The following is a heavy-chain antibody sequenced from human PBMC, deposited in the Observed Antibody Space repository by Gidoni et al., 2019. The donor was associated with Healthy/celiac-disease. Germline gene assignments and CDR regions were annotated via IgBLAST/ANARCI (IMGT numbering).Heavy chain of an antibody. Sequence: QVQLVESGGGVVQPGRSLRLSCAASGFTFSSYGMQWVRQAPGKGLEWVAVISYDGSNKYYADSVKGRFTISRDNSKNTLYLQMNSLRAEDTAVYYCAKEGAYYYGSGSYYNAYFDYWGQGTLVTVSS. V-gene: IGHV3-30*18. D-gene: IGHD3-10*01. CDR1: GFTFSSYG. J-gene: IGHJ4*02. CDR3: AKEGAYYYGSGSYYNAYFDY. CDR2: ISYDGSNK.